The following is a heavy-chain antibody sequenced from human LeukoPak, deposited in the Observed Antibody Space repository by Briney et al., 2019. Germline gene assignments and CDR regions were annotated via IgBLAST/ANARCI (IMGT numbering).Heavy chain of an antibody. V-gene: IGHV3-7*01. Sequence: GGSLRLSCAASGFTLSSYWMSWVRQAPGKGLEWVANIKQDGSEKYYVDSVKGRFTISRDNAKNSLYLQMNSLRAEDTAVYYCARSAHRFDYGDFYYYYYMDVWGKGTTVTVSS. CDR1: GFTLSSYW. D-gene: IGHD4-17*01. J-gene: IGHJ6*03. CDR2: IKQDGSEK. CDR3: ARSAHRFDYGDFYYYYYMDV.